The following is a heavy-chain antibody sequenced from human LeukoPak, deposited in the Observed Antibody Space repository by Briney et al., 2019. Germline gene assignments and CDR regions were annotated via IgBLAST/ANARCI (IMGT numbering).Heavy chain of an antibody. J-gene: IGHJ4*02. CDR2: INHSGST. CDR1: GGSFSGYY. CDR3: ARRISDYVWGSYRYRPYYFDY. Sequence: SETLSLTCAVYGGSFSGYYWSWIRQPPGKWLEWLGEINHSGSTNYNPSLKSRVTISVDTSKNQFSLKLSSVTAADTAVYYCARRISDYVWGSYRYRPYYFDYWGQGTLVTVSS. V-gene: IGHV4-34*01. D-gene: IGHD3-16*02.